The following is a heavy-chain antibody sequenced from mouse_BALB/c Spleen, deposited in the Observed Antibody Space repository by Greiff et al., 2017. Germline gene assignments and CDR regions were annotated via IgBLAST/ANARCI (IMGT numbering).Heavy chain of an antibody. V-gene: IGHV1-54*03. CDR3: ARDRGYYFDY. D-gene: IGHD1-2*01. Sequence: VQLQQSGAELVRPGTSVKVSCKASGYAFTNYLIEWVKQRPGQGLEWIGVINPGSGGTNYNEKFKGKATLTADKSSSTAYMQLSSLTSDDSAVYFCARDRGYYFDYWGQGTTLTVSS. CDR2: INPGSGGT. J-gene: IGHJ2*01. CDR1: GYAFTNYL.